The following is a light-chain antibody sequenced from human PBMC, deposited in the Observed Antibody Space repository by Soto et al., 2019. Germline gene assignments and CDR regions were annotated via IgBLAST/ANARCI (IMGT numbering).Light chain of an antibody. CDR2: TAS. CDR3: QQSFSAPLT. CDR1: QNIRKY. J-gene: IGKJ4*01. V-gene: IGKV1-39*01. Sequence: DIQIPQSPSSLSASVGDRVPFPCRASQNIRKYLNWYQQKPGKAPKLLIYTASSLQVGFPSRFSGSGSGTDFTLTINSLQPEDFATYYCQQSFSAPLTFGGGTKVDI.